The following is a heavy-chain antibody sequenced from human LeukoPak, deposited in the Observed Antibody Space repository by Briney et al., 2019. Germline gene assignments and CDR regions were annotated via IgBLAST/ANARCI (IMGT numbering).Heavy chain of an antibody. J-gene: IGHJ4*02. D-gene: IGHD3-16*02. Sequence: ASVKVSCKASGGXXSXXAXXWVXXXPGQXXXXMXXXIPIXGTANYAQKXQGRVTITADESTSTAYMELSSLRSEDTAVYYCARGVSGSYHGGYYFDYWGQGTLVTVSS. CDR3: ARGVSGSYHGGYYFDY. CDR2: XIPIXGTA. V-gene: IGHV1-69*01. CDR1: GGXXSXXA.